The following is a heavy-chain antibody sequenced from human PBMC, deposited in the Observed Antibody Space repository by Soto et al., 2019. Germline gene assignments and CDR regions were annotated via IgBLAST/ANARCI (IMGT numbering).Heavy chain of an antibody. CDR3: ARDAPVEVRVPNSMDV. CDR2: IYYSGNT. Sequence: PSETLSLTCTVSGVSISSGYYWSWIRHYPGKGLEWIGYIYYSGNTYYNPSVKSRVSISLDTSKSQFSLKLDSVTAADTVVYYCARDAPVEVRVPNSMDVWGKGTTVTVSS. V-gene: IGHV4-31*03. CDR1: GVSISSGYY. J-gene: IGHJ6*04. D-gene: IGHD2-2*01.